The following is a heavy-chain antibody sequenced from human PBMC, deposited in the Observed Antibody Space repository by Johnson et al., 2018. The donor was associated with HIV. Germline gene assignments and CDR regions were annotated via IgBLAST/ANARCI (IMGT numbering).Heavy chain of an antibody. CDR2: ISGSGGST. D-gene: IGHD3-22*01. V-gene: IGHV3-23*04. J-gene: IGHJ3*02. CDR3: AKGQSSGYPKDAFDI. Sequence: VQLVESGGGLVKPGGSLRLSCAASGFTFSSYGMHWVRQAPGKGLEWVSAISGSGGSTYYADSVKGRFTSSRDNSKNTLYLQMNSLRTEDTAMYYCAKGQSSGYPKDAFDIWGRGTIVTISS. CDR1: GFTFSSYG.